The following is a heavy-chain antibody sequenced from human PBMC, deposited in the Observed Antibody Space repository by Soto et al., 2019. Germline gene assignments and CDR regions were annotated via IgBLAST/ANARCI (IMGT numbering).Heavy chain of an antibody. J-gene: IGHJ4*02. CDR1: GVSISSYY. CDR3: ARRYGGTFDY. D-gene: IGHD2-15*01. Sequence: PSETLSLTCTVSGVSISSYYWIWIRQPPGKGLEWIGYIYYSGSTNYNPSLKSRVTISVDTSKNQFSLKLSSVTAADTAVYYCARRYGGTFDYWGQGTLVTVSS. CDR2: IYYSGST. V-gene: IGHV4-59*08.